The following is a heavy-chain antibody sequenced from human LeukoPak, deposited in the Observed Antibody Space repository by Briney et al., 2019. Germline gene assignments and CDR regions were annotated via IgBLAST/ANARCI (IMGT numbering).Heavy chain of an antibody. D-gene: IGHD2-21*01. J-gene: IGHJ4*02. CDR1: GGSISSGGYS. Sequence: SETLSLTCAVSGGSISSGGYSWSWIRQPPGKGLEWIGYIYHSGSTYYNPSLKSRVTISVDTSKNQFSLKVRSVTAADTAVYYCAKGEGDYWGQGTLVTVSS. V-gene: IGHV4-30-2*02. CDR2: IYHSGST. CDR3: AKGEGDY.